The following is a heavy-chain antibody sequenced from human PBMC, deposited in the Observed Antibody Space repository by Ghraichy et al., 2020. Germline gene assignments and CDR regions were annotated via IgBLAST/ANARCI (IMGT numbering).Heavy chain of an antibody. CDR2: IYYSGST. CDR1: GGSISSYY. D-gene: IGHD5/OR15-5a*01. J-gene: IGHJ6*03. V-gene: IGHV4-59*01. CDR3: ARDLREGPYYYYYYMDV. Sequence: SETLSLTCTVSGGSISSYYWSWIRQPPGKGLEWIGYIYYSGSTNYNPSLKSRVTISVDTSKNQFSLKLSSVTAADTAVYYCARDLREGPYYYYYYMDVWGKGTTVTVSS.